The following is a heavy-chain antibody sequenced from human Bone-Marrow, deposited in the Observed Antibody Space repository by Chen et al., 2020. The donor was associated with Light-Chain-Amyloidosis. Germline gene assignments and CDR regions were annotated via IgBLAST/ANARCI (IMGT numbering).Heavy chain of an antibody. D-gene: IGHD5-12*01. CDR3: ARYEPHFSDSIISGYTA. J-gene: IGHJ5*02. CDR2: INHSGSA. CDR1: NGAFGDDY. Sequence: QVELQQWGAGLLKPSETLALTCGIHNGAFGDDYWTWIRQPPGKGLQWIAEINHSGSATYNSSLKRRTTISVDKSKNQFSLRMISVTAADTAVYYCARYEPHFSDSIISGYTAWGQGTSVTVSS. V-gene: IGHV4-34*01.